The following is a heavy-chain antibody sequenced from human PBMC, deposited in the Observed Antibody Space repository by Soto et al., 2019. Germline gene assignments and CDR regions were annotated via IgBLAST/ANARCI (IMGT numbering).Heavy chain of an antibody. D-gene: IGHD3-22*01. CDR3: AKAQNYYDSSSYYPS. CDR2: ISYDGSNK. J-gene: IGHJ5*02. V-gene: IGHV3-30*18. CDR1: AFTCSSYG. Sequence: QPCWSLRLSCSASAFTCSSYGMHWVRPAPGKGLERVAVISYDGSNKYYADSVKGRFTISRDNSKNALYLQMNSLRAEDTAVYYCAKAQNYYDSSSYYPSWGQGTLVTVSS.